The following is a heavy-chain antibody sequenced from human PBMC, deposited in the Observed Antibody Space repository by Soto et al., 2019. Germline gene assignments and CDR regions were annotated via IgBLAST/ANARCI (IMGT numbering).Heavy chain of an antibody. D-gene: IGHD3-9*01. CDR1: GGSITSSSFY. CDR2: IYYSGST. V-gene: IGHV4-39*01. J-gene: IGHJ4*02. Sequence: TLSLTCTVSGGSITSSSFYWGWIRQPPGKGLEWIGIIYYSGSTYYNPSLKSRVTISVDTSKSQFSLNLNSVTAADTAVYYCARGYDILTGPLDYWGPGTLVTVSS. CDR3: ARGYDILTGPLDY.